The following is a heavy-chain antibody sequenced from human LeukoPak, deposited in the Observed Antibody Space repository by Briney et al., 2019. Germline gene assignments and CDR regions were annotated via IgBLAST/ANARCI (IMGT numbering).Heavy chain of an antibody. J-gene: IGHJ4*02. CDR1: GFTFSSYS. D-gene: IGHD6-19*01. Sequence: GGSLRLSCAASGFTFSSYSKNWVRQAPGKGLVWVSSISSSSSYIYYADSVKGRFTISRDNAKNSLYLQMNSLRAEDTAVYYCARSGYSSGDYFDYWGQGTLVTVSS. V-gene: IGHV3-21*01. CDR3: ARSGYSSGDYFDY. CDR2: ISSSSSYI.